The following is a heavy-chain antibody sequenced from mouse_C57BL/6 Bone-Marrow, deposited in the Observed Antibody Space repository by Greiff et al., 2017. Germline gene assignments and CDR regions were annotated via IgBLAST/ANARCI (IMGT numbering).Heavy chain of an antibody. CDR3: ARGVYGSHDY. D-gene: IGHD1-1*01. CDR2: IHPNSGST. Sequence: QVQLKQPGAELVKPGASVKLSCKASGYTFTSYWMHWVKPRPGQGLEWIGMIHPNSGSTNYNEKFKRKATLTVDKSSSTAYMQLSSLTSEDSAVYYCARGVYGSHDYWGQGTTLTVSS. V-gene: IGHV1-64*01. CDR1: GYTFTSYW. J-gene: IGHJ2*01.